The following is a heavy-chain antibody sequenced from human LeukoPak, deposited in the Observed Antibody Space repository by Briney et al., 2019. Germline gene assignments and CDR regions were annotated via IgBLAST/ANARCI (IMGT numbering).Heavy chain of an antibody. V-gene: IGHV3-21*01. CDR3: ASFPPYMVRTDAFDI. D-gene: IGHD3-10*01. CDR1: GFTFSSYE. CDR2: ISRSSAYI. J-gene: IGHJ3*02. Sequence: RPGGSLRLSCAASGFTFSSYEMNWVRQAPGKGLEWVSSISRSSAYIYYADSVKGRFTISRDNAKNSLYLQMNSLRAEDTAVYYCASFPPYMVRTDAFDIWGQGTMVTVSS.